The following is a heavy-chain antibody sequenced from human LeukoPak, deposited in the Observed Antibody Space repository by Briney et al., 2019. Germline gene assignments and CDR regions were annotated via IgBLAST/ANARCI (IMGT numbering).Heavy chain of an antibody. V-gene: IGHV3-23*01. CDR1: GFTFSSYG. Sequence: GGSLRLSCAASGFTFSSYGMSWVRQAPGKGLEWVSDISGSGDTTYYADSVKGRFTISRDNSKNTLYVQMNSLRAEDTAVYYCAKWDSSSWYAGRFDPWGQGTLVTVSS. CDR3: AKWDSSSWYAGRFDP. J-gene: IGHJ5*02. CDR2: ISGSGDTT. D-gene: IGHD6-13*01.